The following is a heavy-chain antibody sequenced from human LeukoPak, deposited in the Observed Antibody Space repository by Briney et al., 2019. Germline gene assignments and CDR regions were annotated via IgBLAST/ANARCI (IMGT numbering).Heavy chain of an antibody. D-gene: IGHD3-22*01. CDR1: GFTFGDYA. CDR3: TSSGYRGPEYFQH. J-gene: IGHJ1*01. Sequence: GRSLRLSCTASGFTFGDYAMSWFRQAPGKGQEGEGFIRSKAYGGTTEYAASVKGRFTISRDDSKSIAYLQMNSLKTEDTAVYYCTSSGYRGPEYFQHWGQGTLVTVSS. CDR2: IRSKAYGGTT. V-gene: IGHV3-49*03.